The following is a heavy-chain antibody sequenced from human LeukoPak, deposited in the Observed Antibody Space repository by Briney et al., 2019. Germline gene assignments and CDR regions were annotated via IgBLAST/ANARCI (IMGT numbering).Heavy chain of an antibody. Sequence: GGSLRLSCVASGFTFSSYEMNWVRQAPGRGLEWVSYISSSGSTIYYADSVKGRFTISRDNAKNSLYLQMNSLRAEDTAVYYCAELGITMIGGVWGKGTTVTISS. CDR3: AELGITMIGGV. V-gene: IGHV3-48*03. J-gene: IGHJ6*04. CDR1: GFTFSSYE. D-gene: IGHD3-10*02. CDR2: ISSSGSTI.